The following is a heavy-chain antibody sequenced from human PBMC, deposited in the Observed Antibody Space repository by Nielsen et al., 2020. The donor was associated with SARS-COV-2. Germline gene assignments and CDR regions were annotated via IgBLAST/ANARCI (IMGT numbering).Heavy chain of an antibody. CDR2: IKQDGSEK. CDR3: AKDYDFWSAYPTD. Sequence: WIRQPPGKGLEWVANIKQDGSEKYYVDSVKGRFTISRDNAKNSLYLQMNSPRAEDTAIYYCAKDYDFWSAYPTDWGQGTLVTVSS. J-gene: IGHJ4*02. D-gene: IGHD3-3*01. V-gene: IGHV3-7*03.